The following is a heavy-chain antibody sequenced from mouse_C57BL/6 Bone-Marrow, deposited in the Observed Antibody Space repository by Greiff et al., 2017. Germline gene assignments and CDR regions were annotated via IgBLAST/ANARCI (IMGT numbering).Heavy chain of an antibody. CDR3: ASEIPHYDGSSYRLEWYLDV. CDR2: ISNGGGST. Sequence: EVQVLQSGGGLVQPGGSLKLSCAASGFTFSDYYMHWVRQTPGQRLEWVAYISNGGGSTYYPDTVKGRVTFSIDNAYNTLYMQMSRLKSEDSAVFYGASEIPHYDGSSYRLEWYLDVWGTGTTVTVSS. CDR1: GFTFSDYY. D-gene: IGHD1-1*01. J-gene: IGHJ1*03. V-gene: IGHV5-12*01.